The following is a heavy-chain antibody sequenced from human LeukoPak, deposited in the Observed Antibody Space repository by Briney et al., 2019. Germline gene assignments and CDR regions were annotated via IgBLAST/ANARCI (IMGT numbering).Heavy chain of an antibody. CDR2: VAHDEKTI. CDR1: GFTFTGHS. CDR3: AREKQSGGTPFDY. D-gene: IGHD1-26*01. J-gene: IGHJ4*02. V-gene: IGHV3-30*04. Sequence: GGSLRLSCVASGFTFTGHSMHWVRQAPGKGLEWVAVVAHDEKTIFYADSLKGRFTVSRDNSKNTVYPHMNSLRDEDTAVYYCAREKQSGGTPFDYWGQGSLVTVSS.